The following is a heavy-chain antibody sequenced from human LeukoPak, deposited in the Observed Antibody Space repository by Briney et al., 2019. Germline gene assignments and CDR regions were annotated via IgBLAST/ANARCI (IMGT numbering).Heavy chain of an antibody. V-gene: IGHV3-21*01. J-gene: IGHJ4*02. CDR3: ARDRWELLDY. CDR1: GFTFSSYS. Sequence: GGSLRLSCAASGFTFSSYSMNWVRQAPGKGLEWVSSISSSSSYIYYADSVKGRFTISRDNAKKSLYLQMNSLRAEDTAVYCCARDRWELLDYWGQGTLVTVSS. D-gene: IGHD1-26*01. CDR2: ISSSSSYI.